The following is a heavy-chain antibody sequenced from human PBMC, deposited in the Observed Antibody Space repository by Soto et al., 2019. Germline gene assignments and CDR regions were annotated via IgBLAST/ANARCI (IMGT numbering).Heavy chain of an antibody. D-gene: IGHD3-3*01. V-gene: IGHV3-11*01. Sequence: QVQVLESGGGLVKPGGSLRLSCSGSGFSFSDYFASWIRQAPGKGLEWLSSISHSGSRISYADSIGGRFTISRDTAKKSVQLDLTNLRVEDTGVHFCARDLTMYGVGGWRYTGMDVWGPGTTVTVSS. CDR3: ARDLTMYGVGGWRYTGMDV. CDR2: ISHSGSRI. CDR1: GFSFSDYF. J-gene: IGHJ6*02.